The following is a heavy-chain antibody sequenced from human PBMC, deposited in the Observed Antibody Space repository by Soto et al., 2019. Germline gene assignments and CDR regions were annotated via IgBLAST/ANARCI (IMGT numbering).Heavy chain of an antibody. V-gene: IGHV3-30*18. CDR2: ISSDGTNK. D-gene: IGHD3-16*01. Sequence: HVQLVESGGGVVQPGRPPRLSCVASGFTFSSFGMHWVRQAPGKGLEWVAVISSDGTNKNYADSVKGRFTISRDNSKNTLYLQMNSLRAEDTAVYYCAKGEGFRFDPWGQGTLVTVSS. CDR1: GFTFSSFG. CDR3: AKGEGFRFDP. J-gene: IGHJ5*02.